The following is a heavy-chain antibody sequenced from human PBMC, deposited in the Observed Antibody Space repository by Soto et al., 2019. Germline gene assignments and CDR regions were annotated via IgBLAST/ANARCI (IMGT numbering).Heavy chain of an antibody. V-gene: IGHV4-30-2*01. D-gene: IGHD6-13*01. CDR1: GGSISSGGYS. Sequence: SETLSLTCXVSGGSISSGGYSWSWIRQPPGKGLEWIGYIYHSGSTYYNPSLKSRVTISVDRSKNSLYLQMNSLRAEDTALYYCAKDFSRGIAAAATRWFEPWGQGTLVTVSS. CDR2: IYHSGST. J-gene: IGHJ5*02. CDR3: AKDFSRGIAAAATRWFEP.